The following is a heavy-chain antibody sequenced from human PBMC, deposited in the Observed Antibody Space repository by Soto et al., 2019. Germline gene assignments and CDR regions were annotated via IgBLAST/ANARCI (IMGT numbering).Heavy chain of an antibody. J-gene: IGHJ4*02. CDR3: ARVVREVTTVFDF. D-gene: IGHD4-17*01. Sequence: GGSLRLSCAASGFTFSTYSMNWVRQAPGKGLEWVSYISSSTYTKYYADSVKGRLTISRDNAKNSLYLQMNSLRDEDTAVYYCARVVREVTTVFDFWGRGTLVTVSS. CDR1: GFTFSTYS. CDR2: ISSSTYTK. V-gene: IGHV3-48*02.